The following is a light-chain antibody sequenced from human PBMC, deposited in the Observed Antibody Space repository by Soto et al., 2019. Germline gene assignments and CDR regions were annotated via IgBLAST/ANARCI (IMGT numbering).Light chain of an antibody. J-gene: IGLJ3*02. V-gene: IGLV1-44*01. CDR2: ANN. CDR1: TFNIGSNT. Sequence: QSVLTQPPSASRTPGQRFTISCSGSTFNIGSNTVSWYQQLPGTAPRLLIFANNQRPSGVPDRFSGSKSGTSASLAISGLQSEDETDYYCAAYDDSLNGPVFGGGTKVTVL. CDR3: AAYDDSLNGPV.